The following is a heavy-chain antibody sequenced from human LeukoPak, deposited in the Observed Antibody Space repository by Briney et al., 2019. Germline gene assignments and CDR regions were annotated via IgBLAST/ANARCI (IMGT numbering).Heavy chain of an antibody. V-gene: IGHV3-30*18. CDR3: AKEDTAMVYYYGMDV. D-gene: IGHD5-18*01. CDR2: ISYDGSNK. CDR1: GFTFSSYG. J-gene: IGHJ6*02. Sequence: PGGSLRLSCAASGFTFSSYGMHWVRQAPGKGLGWVAVISYDGSNKYYADSVKGRFTISRDNSKNTLYLQMNSLRAEDTAVYYCAKEDTAMVYYYGMDVWGQGTTVTVSS.